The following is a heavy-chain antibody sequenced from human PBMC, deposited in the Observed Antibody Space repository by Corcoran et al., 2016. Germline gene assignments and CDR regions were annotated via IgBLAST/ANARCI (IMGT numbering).Heavy chain of an antibody. CDR2: IKSKTDGGTT. Sequence: EVQMVESGGGLVKPGGSLRLSCAASGFTFSNAWMNWVRQAQGKGLEWVGRIKSKTDGGTTDYAAPVKGRFTISRDDSKNTLYLQMNSLKSEETAVYYCTTSMVSYYYGMDVWGQGTTVTVSS. D-gene: IGHD3-10*01. CDR1: GFTFSNAW. CDR3: TTSMVSYYYGMDV. J-gene: IGHJ6*02. V-gene: IGHV3-15*07.